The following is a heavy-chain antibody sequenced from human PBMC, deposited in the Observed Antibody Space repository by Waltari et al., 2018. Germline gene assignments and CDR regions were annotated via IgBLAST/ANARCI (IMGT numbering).Heavy chain of an antibody. CDR1: VDSLSKSY. J-gene: IGHJ5*02. D-gene: IGHD6-13*01. CDR2: IFSTGST. CDR3: ATSPSSSWYWIDP. Sequence: QVQLQESGPGLVKPSETLSLTCTVSVDSLSKSYFHWIRQPPGKGLEWIGYIFSTGSTIYNPSLKSRVTISVDTSKNQFSLKLTSMTAADTAVYYCATSPSSSWYWIDPWGQGTLVTVSS. V-gene: IGHV4-4*09.